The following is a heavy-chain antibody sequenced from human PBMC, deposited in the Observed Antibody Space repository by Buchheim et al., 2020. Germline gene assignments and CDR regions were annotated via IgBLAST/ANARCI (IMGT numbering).Heavy chain of an antibody. J-gene: IGHJ4*02. D-gene: IGHD3-3*01. Sequence: QVQLQESGPGLVKPSETLSLTCTVSGGSISNYYWSWIRQPPGKGLEWIGYMYYSGNTNYNPSLKSRVTISVDTSKNQFSLKLSSVTAADTAVYYCARLFWSGYYTIYYFDYWGQGTL. CDR3: ARLFWSGYYTIYYFDY. V-gene: IGHV4-59*12. CDR1: GGSISNYY. CDR2: MYYSGNT.